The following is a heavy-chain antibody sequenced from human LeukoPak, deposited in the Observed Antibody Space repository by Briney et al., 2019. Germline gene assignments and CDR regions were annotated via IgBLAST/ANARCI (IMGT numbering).Heavy chain of an antibody. CDR3: ARQSVGFGEFNFDY. D-gene: IGHD3-10*01. Sequence: SETLSLTCAAYGGSFSGYYWSWIRQSPGKGLEWIGEINHNRITNYSPSLKSRVTISVDTSKNQFSLNLSSVTAADTAVYYCARQSVGFGEFNFDYWGQGTLVTVSS. CDR1: GGSFSGYY. CDR2: INHNRIT. V-gene: IGHV4-34*01. J-gene: IGHJ4*02.